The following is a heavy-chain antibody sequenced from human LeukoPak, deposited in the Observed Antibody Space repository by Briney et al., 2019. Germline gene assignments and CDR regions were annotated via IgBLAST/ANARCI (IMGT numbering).Heavy chain of an antibody. CDR2: VIPIFGTA. J-gene: IGHJ5*02. CDR1: GGTFSSYS. D-gene: IGHD2-21*02. Sequence: ASVKVFCKAFGGTFSSYSISWVRQAPGQGLEWMGGVIPIFGTANYAQKFQGRVTITADESTSTAYMELSSLRSEDTAVYYCARVKPAYCGGDCYWYNWFDPWGQGTLVTVSS. CDR3: ARVKPAYCGGDCYWYNWFDP. V-gene: IGHV1-69*13.